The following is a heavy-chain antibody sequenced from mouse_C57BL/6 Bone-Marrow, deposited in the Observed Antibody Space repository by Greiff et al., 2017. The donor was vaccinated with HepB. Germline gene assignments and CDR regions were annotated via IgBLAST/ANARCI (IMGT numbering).Heavy chain of an antibody. CDR3: ARIYYDYGEFTY. J-gene: IGHJ3*01. D-gene: IGHD2-4*01. Sequence: QVQLQQPGAELVKPGASVKLSCKASGYTFTSYWMHWVKQRPGQGLEWIGMIHPNSGSTNYNEKFKSKATLTVDKSSSTAYMQLSSLTSEDSAVYYCARIYYDYGEFTYWGQGTLITVSA. CDR1: GYTFTSYW. V-gene: IGHV1-64*01. CDR2: IHPNSGST.